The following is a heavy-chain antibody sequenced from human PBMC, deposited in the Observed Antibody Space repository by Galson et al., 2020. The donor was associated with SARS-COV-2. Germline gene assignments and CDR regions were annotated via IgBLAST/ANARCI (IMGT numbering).Heavy chain of an antibody. V-gene: IGHV1-46*01. Sequence: ASVKVSCKASGYTFTNYHIYWVRQAPGQGLEWMGIINPNGGSTTYAQKFQGRVTMTRDTPTSTVYMELSSLRSEDTAVYYCARDAYESYYYDGSAYYPGGDWGQGTLVTVSS. CDR2: INPNGGST. D-gene: IGHD3-22*01. CDR1: GYTFTNYH. J-gene: IGHJ1*01. CDR3: ARDAYESYYYDGSAYYPGGD.